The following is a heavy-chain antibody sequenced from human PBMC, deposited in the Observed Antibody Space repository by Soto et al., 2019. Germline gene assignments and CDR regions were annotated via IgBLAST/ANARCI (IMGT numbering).Heavy chain of an antibody. CDR1: GYTFSNYG. CDR2: VSAFFGNT. CDR3: ARQTIAAADPYYYYGMDV. V-gene: IGHV1-18*04. Sequence: ASVKVSCKASGYTFSNYGITWGRQAPGQGLEWMGWVSAFFGNTNYAQKFQGRVTMTADESTSTAYMELSSLRSEDTAVYYCARQTIAAADPYYYYGMDVWGQGTTVTVSS. D-gene: IGHD6-13*01. J-gene: IGHJ6*02.